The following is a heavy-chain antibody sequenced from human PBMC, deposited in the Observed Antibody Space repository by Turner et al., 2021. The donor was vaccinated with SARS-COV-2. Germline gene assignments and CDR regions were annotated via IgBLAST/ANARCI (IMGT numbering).Heavy chain of an antibody. Sequence: EVQLVESGGGLVQPGGSLRLSCAASGFIFSSYWMSWVRQAPGKGLEWVANIKQDGREKYYVDSVKGRFTISRDNAKNSLYLQMNSLRAEDTAVYYCARDMGATTGPFDYWGQGTLVTVSS. CDR1: GFIFSSYW. V-gene: IGHV3-7*01. CDR2: IKQDGREK. J-gene: IGHJ4*02. D-gene: IGHD1-26*01. CDR3: ARDMGATTGPFDY.